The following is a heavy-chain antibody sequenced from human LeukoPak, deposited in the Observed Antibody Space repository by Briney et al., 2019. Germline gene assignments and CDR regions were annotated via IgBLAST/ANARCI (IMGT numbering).Heavy chain of an antibody. V-gene: IGHV4-61*01. J-gene: IGHJ6*03. D-gene: IGHD6-6*01. Sequence: SETLSLTCTVSGGSISSSSYYWGWIRQPPGKGLEWIGYIYYSGSTNYNPSLKSRVTISVDTSKNQFSLKLSSVTAADTAVYYCARDAMAAPYYYMDVWAKGTTVTISS. CDR2: IYYSGST. CDR3: ARDAMAAPYYYMDV. CDR1: GGSISSSSYY.